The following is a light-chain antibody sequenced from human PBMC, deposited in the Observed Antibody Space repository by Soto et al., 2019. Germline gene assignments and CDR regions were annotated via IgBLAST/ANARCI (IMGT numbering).Light chain of an antibody. J-gene: IGLJ2*01. V-gene: IGLV1-44*01. CDR3: AAWDDSLNGVV. CDR2: PNN. CDR1: SSNIGSNT. Sequence: QSVLTQPPSASGTPGQSVTISCSGSSSNIGSNTVNWYQLLPGTAPKLLIYPNNDRPSGVPDRFSGSKSGTSASLAISGLQSEDEADYYCAAWDDSLNGVVFGGGTKLTVL.